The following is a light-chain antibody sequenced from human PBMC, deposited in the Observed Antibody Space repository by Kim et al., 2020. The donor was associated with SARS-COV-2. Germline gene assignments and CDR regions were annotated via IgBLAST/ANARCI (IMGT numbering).Light chain of an antibody. Sequence: AAVGDRVTITCRASQSVSNWLAWYQQKPGGAPKVLIYKASGLQSGVPSRFSGSGSGTEFTLTVSSLQPDDFATYYCQQYDSYPWTFGQGTKVDIK. CDR1: QSVSNW. V-gene: IGKV1-5*03. J-gene: IGKJ1*01. CDR3: QQYDSYPWT. CDR2: KAS.